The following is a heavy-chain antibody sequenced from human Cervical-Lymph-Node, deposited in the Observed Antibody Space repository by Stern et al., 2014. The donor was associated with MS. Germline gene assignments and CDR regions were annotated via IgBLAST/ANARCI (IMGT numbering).Heavy chain of an antibody. J-gene: IGHJ4*02. V-gene: IGHV5-51*01. CDR2: LFPGDSDI. Sequence: EVQLVESGPEVKRPGESLKISCQASGYTFTSYWIGWVRQMPGKGLEWIAILFPGDSDIRNSPSSQGQVTISAHKSSSTAYLQWNNLKASATAIYYCARQRYFDYWGQGTLVTVSS. CDR1: GYTFTSYW. CDR3: ARQRYFDY.